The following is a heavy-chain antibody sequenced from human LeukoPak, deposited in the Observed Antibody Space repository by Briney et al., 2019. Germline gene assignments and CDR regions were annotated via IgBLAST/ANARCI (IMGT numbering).Heavy chain of an antibody. V-gene: IGHV3-23*01. J-gene: IGHJ4*02. CDR3: ANHIAAAGTGGFDY. D-gene: IGHD6-13*01. Sequence: GGSLRLSCAASGFAFSSYAMSWVRQAPGKGLEWVSAISGSGGSTYYADSVKGRFTISRDNSKNTLYLQMNSLRAEDTAVYYCANHIAAAGTGGFDYWGQGTLVTVSS. CDR1: GFAFSSYA. CDR2: ISGSGGST.